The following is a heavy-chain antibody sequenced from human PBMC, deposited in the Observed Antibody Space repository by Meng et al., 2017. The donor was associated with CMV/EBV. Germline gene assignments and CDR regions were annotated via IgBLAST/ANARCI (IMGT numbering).Heavy chain of an antibody. V-gene: IGHV4-34*01. CDR2: INHSGST. CDR3: ARVQRYCSSTSCYPPYYYYGMDV. Sequence: SETLSLTCAVYGGSFSGYYWSWIRQPPGKGLEWIGEINHSGSTNYNPSLKSRVTIPVDTSKNQFSLKLSSVTAADTAVYYCARVQRYCSSTSCYPPYYYYGMDVWGQGTTVTVSS. J-gene: IGHJ6*02. D-gene: IGHD2-2*01. CDR1: GGSFSGYY.